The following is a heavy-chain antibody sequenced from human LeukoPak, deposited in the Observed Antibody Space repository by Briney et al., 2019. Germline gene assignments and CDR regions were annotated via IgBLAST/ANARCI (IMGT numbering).Heavy chain of an antibody. D-gene: IGHD6-19*01. V-gene: IGHV3-11*04. J-gene: IGHJ6*03. CDR2: ITSSGSSV. CDR1: GFTFSDYY. CDR3: AKRYSSGFYYMDV. Sequence: NPGGSLRLSCAASGFTFSDYYMTWLRQAPGKGLEWVSYITSSGSSVYYADSVRGRFTISRDNAKNSLYLQMNSLRAEDTAVYYCAKRYSSGFYYMDVWGKGTTVTVSS.